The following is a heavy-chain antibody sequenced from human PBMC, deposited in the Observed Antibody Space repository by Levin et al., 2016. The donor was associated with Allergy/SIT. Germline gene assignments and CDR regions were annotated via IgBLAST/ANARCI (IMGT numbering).Heavy chain of an antibody. CDR1: GGTFSSYA. CDR3: AREIAAAGTDAFDI. J-gene: IGHJ3*02. Sequence: SVKVSCKASGGTFSSYAISWVRQAPGQGLEWMGGIIPIFGTANYAQKFQGRVTITADESTSTAYMELSSLRSEDTAVYYCAREIAAAGTDAFDIWGQGTMVTVSS. D-gene: IGHD6-13*01. CDR2: IIPIFGTA. V-gene: IGHV1-69*13.